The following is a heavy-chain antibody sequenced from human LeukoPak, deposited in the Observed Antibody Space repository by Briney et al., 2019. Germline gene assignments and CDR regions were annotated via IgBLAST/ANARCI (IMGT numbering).Heavy chain of an antibody. D-gene: IGHD3-10*01. CDR2: IYSGGST. J-gene: IGHJ4*02. CDR3: AREQYYYGSGSYPDY. Sequence: GGSLRLFCAASGFTVSSNYMSWVRQAPGKGRVWGSVIYSGGSTYYADSVKGRFTISRDNSKNTLYLQRNSLRAEDTAVYYCAREQYYYGSGSYPDYWGQGTLVTVSS. V-gene: IGHV3-53*01. CDR1: GFTVSSNY.